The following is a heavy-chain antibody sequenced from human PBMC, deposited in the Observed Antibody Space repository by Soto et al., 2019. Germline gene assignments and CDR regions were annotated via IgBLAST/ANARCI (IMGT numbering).Heavy chain of an antibody. CDR3: ARHALPGGIAVAYGMDV. D-gene: IGHD6-19*01. CDR1: GYSFTSYW. V-gene: IGHV5-10-1*01. CDR2: IDPSDSYT. J-gene: IGHJ6*02. Sequence: GESLKISCKGSGYSFTSYWISWVRQMPGKGLEWMGRIDPSDSYTNYSPSFQGHVPISADKSISTAYLQWSSLKASDTAMYYCARHALPGGIAVAYGMDVWGQGTTVTVSS.